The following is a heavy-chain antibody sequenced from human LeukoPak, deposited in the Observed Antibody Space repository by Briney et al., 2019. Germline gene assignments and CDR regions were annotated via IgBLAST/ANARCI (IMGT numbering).Heavy chain of an antibody. CDR2: IYYSGST. CDR3: ARAPTYYYDSSGLENWFDP. CDR1: GGSISSYY. D-gene: IGHD3-22*01. Sequence: SGTLSLTCTVSGGSISSYYWSWIRQPPGKGLEWIGYIYYSGSTNYNPSLKSRVTISVDTSKNQFSLKLSSVTAADTAVYYCARAPTYYYDSSGLENWFDPWGQGTLVTVSS. V-gene: IGHV4-59*01. J-gene: IGHJ5*02.